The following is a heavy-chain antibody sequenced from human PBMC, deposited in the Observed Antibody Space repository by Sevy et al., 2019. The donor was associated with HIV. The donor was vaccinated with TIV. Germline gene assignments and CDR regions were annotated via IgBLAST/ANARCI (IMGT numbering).Heavy chain of an antibody. CDR2: IYTSGST. J-gene: IGHJ4*02. Sequence: SETLSLTCTVSGGSISSYYWSWIRQPAGKGLEWIGRIYTSGSTNYNPSLKSRVTMSVDTSKNQFSLKLSSVTAADTAVYYCARTYYDFWSGYFFDYWGQGTLVTVSS. CDR3: ARTYYDFWSGYFFDY. D-gene: IGHD3-3*01. CDR1: GGSISSYY. V-gene: IGHV4-4*07.